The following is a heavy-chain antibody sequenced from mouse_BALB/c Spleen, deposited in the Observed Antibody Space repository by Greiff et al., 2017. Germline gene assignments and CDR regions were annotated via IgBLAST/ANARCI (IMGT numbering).Heavy chain of an antibody. D-gene: IGHD2-4*01. Sequence: QVQLQQSGAELVKPGASVKLSCKASGYTFTSYYMYWVKQRPGQGLEWIGEINPSNGGTNFNEKFKSKATLTVDKSSSTAYMQLSSLTSEDSAVYYCTLGRITTGEYYFDYWGQGTTLTVSS. V-gene: IGHV1S81*02. CDR1: GYTFTSYY. CDR3: TLGRITTGEYYFDY. J-gene: IGHJ2*01. CDR2: INPSNGGT.